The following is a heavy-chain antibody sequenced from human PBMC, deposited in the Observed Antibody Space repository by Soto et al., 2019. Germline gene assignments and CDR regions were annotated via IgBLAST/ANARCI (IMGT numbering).Heavy chain of an antibody. V-gene: IGHV4-34*01. D-gene: IGHD3-22*01. CDR1: GGSFSGYY. Sequence: PLETLSLTCDVYGGSFSGYYWSWIRQPPGTGLEWIGEINHSGSTNYNPSLKSRVTISVDTSKNQFSLKLSSVTAADKAVYYCARGVYYYDSSGYYYPKIYYYGMDVWGQGTTV. J-gene: IGHJ6*02. CDR3: ARGVYYYDSSGYYYPKIYYYGMDV. CDR2: INHSGST.